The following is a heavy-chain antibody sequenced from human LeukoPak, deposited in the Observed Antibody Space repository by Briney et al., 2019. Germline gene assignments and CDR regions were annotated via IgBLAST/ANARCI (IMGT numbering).Heavy chain of an antibody. CDR1: GYTLTELS. V-gene: IGHV1-24*01. D-gene: IGHD3-3*01. CDR2: FDPEDGET. CDR3: AKSRFLEWLGAFDI. J-gene: IGHJ3*02. Sequence: ASVKVSCKVSGYTLTELSMHWVRQAPGKGLEWMGGFDPEDGETIYAQKFQGRVTMAEDTSTDTAYMELSSLRSEDTAVYYCAKSRFLEWLGAFDIWGQGTMVTVSS.